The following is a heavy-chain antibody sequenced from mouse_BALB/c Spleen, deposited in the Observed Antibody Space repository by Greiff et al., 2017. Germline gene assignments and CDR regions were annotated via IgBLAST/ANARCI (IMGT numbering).Heavy chain of an antibody. D-gene: IGHD2-14*01. CDR1: GYSITSDYA. CDR3: ARPGNRYDVAWFAY. CDR2: ISYSGST. V-gene: IGHV3-2*02. J-gene: IGHJ3*01. Sequence: EVKLQESGPGLVKPSQSLSLTCTVTGYSITSDYAWNWIRQFPGNKLEWMGYISYSGSTSYNPSLKSRISITRDTSKNQFFLQLNSVTTEDTATYYCARPGNRYDVAWFAYWGQGTLVTVSA.